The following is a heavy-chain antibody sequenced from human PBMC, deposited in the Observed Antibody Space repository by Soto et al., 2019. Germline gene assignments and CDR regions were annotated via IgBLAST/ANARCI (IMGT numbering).Heavy chain of an antibody. V-gene: IGHV4-59*01. D-gene: IGHD3-10*01. J-gene: IGHJ6*01. Sequence: ETLSLTCTVSGGYSNSYYWNWIRQPRGKGLEGIGYIYYSGRTNYNPSLKSRVVISVDTSKNRFSLELRSVTAADTAMYYCPKNDHHGSNYAGMNVCGQGTTDT. CDR2: IYYSGRT. CDR3: PKNDHHGSNYAGMNV. CDR1: GGYSNSYY.